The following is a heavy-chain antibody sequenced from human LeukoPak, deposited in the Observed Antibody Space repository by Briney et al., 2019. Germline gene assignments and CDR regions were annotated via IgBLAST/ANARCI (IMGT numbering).Heavy chain of an antibody. Sequence: GGSLRLSCAASGFTFSSYSMNWVRQAPGKGLEWVSSISSSSSYIYYADSVKGRFTISRDNAKNSLYLQMNSLRAEDTAVYYCARENRPGIVVAGTSLYHYYYMDVWGKGTTVTVSS. D-gene: IGHD6-19*01. J-gene: IGHJ6*03. CDR2: ISSSSSYI. CDR3: ARENRPGIVVAGTSLYHYYYMDV. V-gene: IGHV3-21*01. CDR1: GFTFSSYS.